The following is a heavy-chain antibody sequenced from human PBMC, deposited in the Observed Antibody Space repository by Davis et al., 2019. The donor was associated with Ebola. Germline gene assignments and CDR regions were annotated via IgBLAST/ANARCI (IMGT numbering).Heavy chain of an antibody. CDR3: ARSMIVVVITTGEAFDI. CDR2: ISGSGGST. J-gene: IGHJ3*02. V-gene: IGHV3-23*01. D-gene: IGHD3-22*01. CDR1: GFTFSSYA. Sequence: PGGSLISCAASGFTFSSYAMSWVRQAPGKGLEWVSAISGSGGSTYYADSVKGRFTISRDNSKNTLYLQMNSLRAEDTAVYYCARSMIVVVITTGEAFDIWGQGTMVTVSS.